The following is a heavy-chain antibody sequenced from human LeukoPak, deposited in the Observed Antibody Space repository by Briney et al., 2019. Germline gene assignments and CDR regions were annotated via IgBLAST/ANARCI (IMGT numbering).Heavy chain of an antibody. CDR1: GFTFSSYA. Sequence: GGSLRLSCAASGFTFSSYAMSWVRQAPGKGLEWVSAISGSGGSTYYADSVKGRFTFSRDNSKNTLYLQMNSLRAEDTAVYYCAKAHYYYYYGMDVWGLGTTVTVSS. V-gene: IGHV3-23*01. CDR2: ISGSGGST. CDR3: AKAHYYYYYGMDV. J-gene: IGHJ6*02.